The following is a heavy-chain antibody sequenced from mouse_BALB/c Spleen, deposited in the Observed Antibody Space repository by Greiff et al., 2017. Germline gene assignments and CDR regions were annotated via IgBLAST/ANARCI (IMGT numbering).Heavy chain of an antibody. CDR3: ARGDGYDAWFAY. V-gene: IGHV5-4*02. CDR1: GFTFSDYY. Sequence: DVMLVESGGGLVKPGGSLKLSCAASGFTFSDYYMYWVRQTPEKRLEWVATISDGGSYTYYPDSVKGRFTISRDNAKNNLYLQMSSLKSEDTAMYYCARGDGYDAWFAYWGQGTLVTVSA. CDR2: ISDGGSYT. J-gene: IGHJ3*01. D-gene: IGHD2-2*01.